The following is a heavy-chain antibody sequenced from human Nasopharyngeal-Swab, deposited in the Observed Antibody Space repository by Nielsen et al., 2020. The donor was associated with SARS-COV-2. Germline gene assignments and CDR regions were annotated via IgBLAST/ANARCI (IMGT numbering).Heavy chain of an antibody. CDR3: TRCGGGCYSGRDY. CDR1: GFTFSDSA. J-gene: IGHJ4*02. CDR2: IRSKGNNYAT. D-gene: IGHD2-15*01. Sequence: GGSLRLSCAASGFTFSDSAIHWVRQASGEGLEWVARIRSKGNNYATAYSASVKGRFIIFRDDPTNTAHLQMNSLKTEDTAMYYCTRCGGGCYSGRDYWGQGTLVTVSS. V-gene: IGHV3-73*01.